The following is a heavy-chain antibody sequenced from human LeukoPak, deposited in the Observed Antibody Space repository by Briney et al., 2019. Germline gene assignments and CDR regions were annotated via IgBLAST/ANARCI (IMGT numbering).Heavy chain of an antibody. D-gene: IGHD1-26*01. CDR3: ARRVIVGASLVFDY. Sequence: SETLSLTYAVYGGSFSGYYWSWIRQPPGKGLEWLGEINHSGSTNYNPSLKSRVTISVDTSKNQFSLKLSSVTAADTAVYYCARRVIVGASLVFDYWGQGTLVTVSS. CDR1: GGSFSGYY. J-gene: IGHJ4*02. V-gene: IGHV4-34*01. CDR2: INHSGST.